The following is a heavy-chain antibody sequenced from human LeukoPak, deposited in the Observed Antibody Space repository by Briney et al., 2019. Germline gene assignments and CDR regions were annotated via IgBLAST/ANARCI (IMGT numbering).Heavy chain of an antibody. V-gene: IGHV4-59*08. Sequence: SETLSLTCTVSGGSISSYYWSWIRQPPGKGLEWIGYIYYSGSTNYNPSLKSRVTISVDTSKNQFSLKLSSVTAADTAVYYCARLNFVYQAWFDPWGQGTRVTVSS. CDR3: ARLNFVYQAWFDP. CDR1: GGSISSYY. D-gene: IGHD5/OR15-5a*01. CDR2: IYYSGST. J-gene: IGHJ5*02.